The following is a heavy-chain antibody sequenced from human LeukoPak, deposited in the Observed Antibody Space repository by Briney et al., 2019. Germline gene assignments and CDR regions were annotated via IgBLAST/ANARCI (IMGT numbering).Heavy chain of an antibody. J-gene: IGHJ5*02. V-gene: IGHV3-48*04. CDR2: ISSSSSTI. D-gene: IGHD2-2*01. CDR3: ARESGVPLSPNWFDP. Sequence: GGSLRLSCAASGFTFSSYSMNWVRQAPGKGLGWVSYISSSSSTIYYADSVNGRFTIHRANAKNSLYLKMNSLRAEDTAVYYCARESGVPLSPNWFDPWGQGTLVPVSS. CDR1: GFTFSSYS.